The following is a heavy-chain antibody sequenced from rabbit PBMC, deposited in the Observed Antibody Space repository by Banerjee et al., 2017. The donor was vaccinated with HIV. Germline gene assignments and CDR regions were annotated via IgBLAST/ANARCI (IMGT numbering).Heavy chain of an antibody. V-gene: IGHV1S45*01. J-gene: IGHJ4*01. D-gene: IGHD7-1*01. CDR1: GFTLSSYW. CDR3: ARGDGAYAGYDGL. CDR2: IDAGSGNP. Sequence: QQQLEESGGDLVKPGASLKLSCKASGFTLSSYWICWVRQAPGKGLEWIACIDAGSGNPYYASWAKGRFTISKTSSTTVTLQMTSLTAADTATYFCARGDGAYAGYDGLRGPGTLVTVS.